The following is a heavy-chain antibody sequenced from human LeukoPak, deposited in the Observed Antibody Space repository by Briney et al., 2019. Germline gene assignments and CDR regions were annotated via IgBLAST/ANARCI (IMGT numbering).Heavy chain of an antibody. CDR1: GFTFSSYA. J-gene: IGHJ6*03. CDR2: ISGSGGST. V-gene: IGHV3-23*01. CDR3: AKALGDFWSGSLGYYYYMDV. D-gene: IGHD3-3*01. Sequence: PGGSLRLPCAASGFTFSSYAMSWVRQAPGKGLEWVSAISGSGGSTYYADSVKGRFTISRDNSKNTLYLQMNSLRAEDTAVYYCAKALGDFWSGSLGYYYYMDVWGKGTTVTVSS.